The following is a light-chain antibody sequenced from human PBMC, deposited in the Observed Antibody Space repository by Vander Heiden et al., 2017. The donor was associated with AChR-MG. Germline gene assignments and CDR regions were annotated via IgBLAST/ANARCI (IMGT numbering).Light chain of an antibody. V-gene: IGKV6-21*01. CDR3: HQSSSLTRT. J-gene: IGKJ2*01. Sequence: EIVLTQSPDFQSVTPKEKVTITCRASQNIGNSLNWYQQKPDQSPKLLIKYASQSFSGVPSRFSGSGSGTDFTLTISSLEAEDAARYYCHQSSSLTRTFGQGTKLEIK. CDR1: QNIGNS. CDR2: YAS.